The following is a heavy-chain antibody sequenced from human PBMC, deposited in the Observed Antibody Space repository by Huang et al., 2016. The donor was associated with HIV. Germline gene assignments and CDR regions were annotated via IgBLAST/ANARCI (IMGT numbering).Heavy chain of an antibody. CDR3: AKYRYYGSGRGIDY. CDR2: IRYDGSKK. D-gene: IGHD3-10*01. CDR1: GFTFSSYG. V-gene: IGHV3-30*02. Sequence: QVQLVESGGGVVQPGGSLRLSCAASGFTFSSYGIHWVRRAPGEVLECEAFIRYDGSKKYYANSVKGRLTSSRDNSKNTLYLQMNSLTAEDTAVYYCAKYRYYGSGRGIDYWGQGTLVTVSS. J-gene: IGHJ4*02.